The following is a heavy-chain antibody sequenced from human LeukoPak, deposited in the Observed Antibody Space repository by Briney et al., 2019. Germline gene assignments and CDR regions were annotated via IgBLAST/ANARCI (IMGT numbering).Heavy chain of an antibody. CDR3: ASARGPMVRGVINY. CDR1: GGSFSGYY. D-gene: IGHD3-10*01. Sequence: PSETLSLTCAVYGGSFSGYYWSWIRQPPGKGLEWIGEINHSGSTNYNPSLKSRVTISVDTSKNQFYLKLSSVTAADTAVYYCASARGPMVRGVINYWGQGTLVTVSS. J-gene: IGHJ4*02. V-gene: IGHV4-34*01. CDR2: INHSGST.